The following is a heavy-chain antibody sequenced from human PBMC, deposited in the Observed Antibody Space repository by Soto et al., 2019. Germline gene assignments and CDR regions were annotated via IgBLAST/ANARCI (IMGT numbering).Heavy chain of an antibody. CDR3: TSDDPINSN. Sequence: GGSLILSCAASGFTFSNAWMSWVRQAPGKGLEWVGRIKSKTDGGTTDYAAPVKGRFTISRDDSKNALFLQMNSLKTEDTAVYYCTSDDPINSNWGQGTLVTVSS. D-gene: IGHD6-13*01. CDR2: IKSKTDGGTT. J-gene: IGHJ4*02. V-gene: IGHV3-15*01. CDR1: GFTFSNAW.